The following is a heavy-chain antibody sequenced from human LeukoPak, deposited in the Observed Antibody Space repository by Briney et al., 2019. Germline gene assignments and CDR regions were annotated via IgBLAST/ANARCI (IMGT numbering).Heavy chain of an antibody. Sequence: PGGSLRLSCAASGFNFDVYGMHWVRQAPGKGMECIASIWYDGSNKYYADSVKGRFTISRDNSRNTLSLQMNSLRLEDTAVYYCAKDRSSGHPRTEYFQHWGQGTLVTVSS. J-gene: IGHJ1*01. CDR1: GFNFDVYG. D-gene: IGHD3-22*01. CDR2: IWYDGSNK. V-gene: IGHV3-30*02. CDR3: AKDRSSGHPRTEYFQH.